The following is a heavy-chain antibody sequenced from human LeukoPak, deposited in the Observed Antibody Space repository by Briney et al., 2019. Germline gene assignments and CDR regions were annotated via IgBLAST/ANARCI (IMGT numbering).Heavy chain of an antibody. CDR1: GGSISSYY. J-gene: IGHJ5*02. Sequence: PSETLSLTCTVSGGSISSYYWGWIRQPPGKGLEWIGYIYYSGSTNYNPSLKSRVTISVDTSKNQFSLKLSSVTAADTAVYYCASVAAKEXRWXXPWGQGTLVT. CDR2: IYYSGST. D-gene: IGHD2-15*01. V-gene: IGHV4-59*01. CDR3: ASVAAKEXRWXXP.